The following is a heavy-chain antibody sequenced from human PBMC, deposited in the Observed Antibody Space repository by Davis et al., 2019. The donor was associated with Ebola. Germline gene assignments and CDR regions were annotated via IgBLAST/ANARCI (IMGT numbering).Heavy chain of an antibody. CDR1: GYTFTSYG. D-gene: IGHD6-6*01. J-gene: IGHJ6*02. V-gene: IGHV1-18*01. CDR3: ARDLLGSSPPVYYYYYGMDV. CDR2: ISAYNGNT. Sequence: ASVKVSCKASGYTFTSYGISWVRQAPGQGLEWMGWISAYNGNTNYAQKLQGRVTMTTDTSTSTAYMELRSLRSDDTAVYYCARDLLGSSPPVYYYYYGMDVWGQGTTVTVSS.